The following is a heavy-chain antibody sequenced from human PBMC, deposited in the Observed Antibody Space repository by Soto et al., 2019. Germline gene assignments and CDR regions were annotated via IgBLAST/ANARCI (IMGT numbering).Heavy chain of an antibody. D-gene: IGHD3-10*01. CDR3: ARERDGSGRYGLDV. CDR1: GYIFTNNY. Sequence: QVQLVQSVAEVKKPGASVKVSCKASGYIFTNNYMHWVRQAPGQGLEGMGIINPSGGSTRYEQKFQGRVTMNRDKYTNTVYMNLSSLRSEDTAVYCCARERDGSGRYGLDVWGQGTTVTV. V-gene: IGHV1-46*01. J-gene: IGHJ6*02. CDR2: INPSGGST.